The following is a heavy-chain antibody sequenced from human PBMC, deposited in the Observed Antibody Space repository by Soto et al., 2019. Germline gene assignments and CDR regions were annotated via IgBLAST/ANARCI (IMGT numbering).Heavy chain of an antibody. CDR2: VIPMVGMS. V-gene: IGHV1-69*02. Sequence: QVQLVQSGAEVKKPGSSVKVSCTASGGTFKFYSISWVRQAPGQGLEWVGRVIPMVGMSEYAQKFQGRVTITADKSTSTAYMNLRSLRSDDTAVYYFATNYGSGSAHFDYWGQGTLVTVSS. D-gene: IGHD3-10*01. CDR1: GGTFKFYS. CDR3: ATNYGSGSAHFDY. J-gene: IGHJ4*02.